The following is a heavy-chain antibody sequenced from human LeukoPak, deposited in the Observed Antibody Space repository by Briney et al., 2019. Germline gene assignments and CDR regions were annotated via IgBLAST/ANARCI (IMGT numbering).Heavy chain of an antibody. J-gene: IGHJ4*02. Sequence: SETLSLTCTVSGGSISSYYWSWIRQPPGKGLEWIGYIYYSGSTNYNPSLKSRVTISVDTSKNQFSLKLSSVTAADTAVYYCARHEKRGSSYGCFDYWGQGTLVTVSS. CDR2: IYYSGST. V-gene: IGHV4-59*08. D-gene: IGHD5-18*01. CDR3: ARHEKRGSSYGCFDY. CDR1: GGSISSYY.